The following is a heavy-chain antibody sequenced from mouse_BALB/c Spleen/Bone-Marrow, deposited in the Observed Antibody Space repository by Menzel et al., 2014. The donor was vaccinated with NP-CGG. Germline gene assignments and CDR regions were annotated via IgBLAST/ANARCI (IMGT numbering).Heavy chain of an antibody. CDR3: ARVTAATSYYAMDF. D-gene: IGHD1-2*01. CDR2: IDPANGYT. CDR1: GFNIKDTY. Sequence: VQLQQSGAELVEPGASVKLSCTGSGFNIKDTYIHWMKRRPEQGLEWIGGIDPANGYTKYDPKFQAKATITADTFPNTSYLQLSSLAPEDSAVYYCARVTAATSYYAMDFWGQGTSVTVSS. J-gene: IGHJ4*01. V-gene: IGHV14-3*02.